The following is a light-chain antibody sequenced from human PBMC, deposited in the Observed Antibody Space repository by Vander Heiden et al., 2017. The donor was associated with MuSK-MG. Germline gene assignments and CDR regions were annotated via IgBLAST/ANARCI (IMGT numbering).Light chain of an antibody. Sequence: DIVMTQSPDSLAVSLGERATINCKSSQTVLYSSNNQNYLAWYQQKPGQPPKLIIYWASTRESGVPDRFSGSGSGTDFTLTISSLQAEDVAVYYCQQYYDMHPTFGQGTKVEIK. V-gene: IGKV4-1*01. CDR3: QQYYDMHPT. CDR1: QTVLYSSNNQNY. CDR2: WAS. J-gene: IGKJ1*01.